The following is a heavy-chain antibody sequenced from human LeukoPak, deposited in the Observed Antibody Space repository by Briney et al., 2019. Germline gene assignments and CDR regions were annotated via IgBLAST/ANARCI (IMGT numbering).Heavy chain of an antibody. Sequence: GGSLRLSCAASGFTFSRYGMHWVRQAPGKGLEWVAVIWYDGSNKYYADSVKGRFTISRDNSKNTLYLQMNSLRAEDTAVYYCAREEYYDILTGYYYYYYYGMDVWGQGTTVTVSS. V-gene: IGHV3-33*01. CDR3: AREEYYDILTGYYYYYYYGMDV. D-gene: IGHD3-9*01. J-gene: IGHJ6*02. CDR1: GFTFSRYG. CDR2: IWYDGSNK.